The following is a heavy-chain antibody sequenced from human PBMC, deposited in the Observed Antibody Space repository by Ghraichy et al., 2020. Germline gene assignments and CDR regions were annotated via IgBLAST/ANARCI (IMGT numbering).Heavy chain of an antibody. CDR2: INHSGST. J-gene: IGHJ5*02. Sequence: SETLSLTCAVYGGSFSGYYWSWIRQPPGKGLEWIGEINHSGSTNYNPSLKSRVTISVDTSKNQFSLKLSSVTAADTAVYYCARGIRATWIQLSNWFDPWGQGTLVTVSS. D-gene: IGHD5-18*01. V-gene: IGHV4-34*01. CDR3: ARGIRATWIQLSNWFDP. CDR1: GGSFSGYY.